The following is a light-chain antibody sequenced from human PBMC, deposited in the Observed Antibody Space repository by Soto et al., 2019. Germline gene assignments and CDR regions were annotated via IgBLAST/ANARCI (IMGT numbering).Light chain of an antibody. V-gene: IGKV3-20*01. Sequence: EIVLTQSPGTLSLSPGERATLSCRASQSVSSSYLAWYQQKPGQAPRLLIYGASSRATGIPGRFSGSGSGTDFTLTISRLEPEDFAVYYCQHYGSSPQTFGQGTKLEIK. J-gene: IGKJ2*01. CDR1: QSVSSSY. CDR3: QHYGSSPQT. CDR2: GAS.